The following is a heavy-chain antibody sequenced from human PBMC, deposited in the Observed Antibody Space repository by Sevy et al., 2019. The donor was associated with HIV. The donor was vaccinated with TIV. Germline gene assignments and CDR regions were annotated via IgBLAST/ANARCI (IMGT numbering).Heavy chain of an antibody. D-gene: IGHD6-6*01. Sequence: GGSLRLSCAASGFTISSNYLSWVRQVPGKGLEWVSVIYGNHSTYYADFVKGRFTISRDNSKNTLYLQMNSLRAGDTAVYYCARGGDYSSSPNYYYYGMDVWGQGTTVTVSS. J-gene: IGHJ6*02. CDR1: GFTISSNY. V-gene: IGHV3-53*01. CDR2: IYGNHST. CDR3: ARGGDYSSSPNYYYYGMDV.